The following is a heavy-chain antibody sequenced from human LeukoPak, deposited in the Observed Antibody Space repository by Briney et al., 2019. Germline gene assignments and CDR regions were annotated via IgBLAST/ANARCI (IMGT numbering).Heavy chain of an antibody. D-gene: IGHD3-10*01. CDR2: IHNSGTT. V-gene: IGHV4-59*01. CDR3: ARGGYYGSGNDFRFDP. Sequence: PSETLSLTCTVSGGSINSYYWSWIRQPPGKGLEWIGFIHNSGTTNSNPSLKSRVTISIDTSKNQFSLKLSSVTAADTAVYYCARGGYYGSGNDFRFDPWGQGTQVTVSS. J-gene: IGHJ5*02. CDR1: GGSINSYY.